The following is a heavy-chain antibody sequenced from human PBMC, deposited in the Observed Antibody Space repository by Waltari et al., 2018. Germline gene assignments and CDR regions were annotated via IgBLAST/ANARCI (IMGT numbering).Heavy chain of an antibody. CDR1: GFTFGDYA. J-gene: IGHJ4*02. V-gene: IGHV3-49*03. Sequence: EVQLVESGGGLVEPGRSLRLSCTASGFTFGDYAMSWFRQAPGKGLEWVGLIRSNTYGGTTEHAASVKGRFTISRDDSKSIAYLQMNSLKTEDTAVYYCTRDLSYSGSYRVFDYWGQGTLVTVSS. D-gene: IGHD1-26*01. CDR2: IRSNTYGGTT. CDR3: TRDLSYSGSYRVFDY.